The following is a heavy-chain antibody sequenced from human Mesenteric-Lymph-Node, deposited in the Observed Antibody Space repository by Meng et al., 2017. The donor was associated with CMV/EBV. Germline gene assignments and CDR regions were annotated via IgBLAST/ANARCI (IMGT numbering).Heavy chain of an antibody. CDR2: IYSDGSST. D-gene: IGHD3-10*01. CDR3: ASSASGSYYNGFDS. Sequence: GESLKISCAASGFTFSSYAMNWVRQAPGKGLEWVSIIYSDGSSTYYADSVKGRFTIPRDNSKNRLYVQMNSLRAEDTAVYYCASSASGSYYNGFDSWGQGTLVTVSS. CDR1: GFTFSSYA. V-gene: IGHV3-23*03. J-gene: IGHJ5*01.